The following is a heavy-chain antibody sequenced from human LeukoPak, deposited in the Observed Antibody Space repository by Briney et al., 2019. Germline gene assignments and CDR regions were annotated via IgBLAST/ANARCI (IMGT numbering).Heavy chain of an antibody. CDR1: GFTFSSYG. D-gene: IGHD3-16*01. CDR2: ISYDGSNK. J-gene: IGHJ4*02. Sequence: GGSLRLSCAASGFTFSSYGMHWVRQAPGKGLEWVAVISYDGSNKYYADSVKGRFTISRDNSKNTLYLQMNSLRAEDTAVYYCAKGGLTAGPLDYWGQGTLVTVSS. CDR3: AKGGLTAGPLDY. V-gene: IGHV3-30*18.